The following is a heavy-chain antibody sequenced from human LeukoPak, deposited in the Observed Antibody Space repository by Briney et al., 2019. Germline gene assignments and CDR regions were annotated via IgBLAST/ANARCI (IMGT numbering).Heavy chain of an antibody. D-gene: IGHD3-22*01. J-gene: IGHJ1*01. CDR2: IYYSGRT. CDR3: ARRRYYDSSGYLE. V-gene: IGHV4-39*01. CDR1: GDSVNRSDSY. Sequence: SETLSLTCTIFGDSVNRSDSYWDWIRQPPGKGLEWIGTIYYSGRTYYSPSLKSRVTLSVDMSNNQFSLTLSSVTAADTALYFCARRRYYDSSGYLEWGQGTLVTVSS.